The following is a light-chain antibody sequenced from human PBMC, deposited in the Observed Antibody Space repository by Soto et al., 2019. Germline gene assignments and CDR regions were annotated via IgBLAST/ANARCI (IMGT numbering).Light chain of an antibody. CDR1: SSDVGGYNY. J-gene: IGLJ2*01. CDR2: EVT. V-gene: IGLV2-14*01. Sequence: QSVLTQPASVSGSPGQSITISCTGTSSDVGGYNYVSWFQQYPGKAPKLIIYEVTDRPSGVSNRFSGSKSGNTASLTISGLQAEDEADYYCSSYTSSSTFVVFGGGTKLTVL. CDR3: SSYTSSSTFVV.